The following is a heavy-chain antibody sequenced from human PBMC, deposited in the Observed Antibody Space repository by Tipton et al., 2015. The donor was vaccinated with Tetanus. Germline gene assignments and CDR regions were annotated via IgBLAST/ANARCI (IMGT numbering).Heavy chain of an antibody. CDR1: GGIFASYS. CDR3: ARHSRPTGYSGEYIQY. Sequence: QMQLVQSGAEVKKPGSSVKVSCKAHGGIFASYSVSWVRQGPGQGLEWMGKVIPMTAASHYAQKFQGRVTITADKSTSTAYMELSSLRSEDTAVYYCARHSRPTGYSGEYIQYWGQGTLITVSS. CDR2: VIPMTAAS. D-gene: IGHD3-9*01. J-gene: IGHJ1*01. V-gene: IGHV1-69*06.